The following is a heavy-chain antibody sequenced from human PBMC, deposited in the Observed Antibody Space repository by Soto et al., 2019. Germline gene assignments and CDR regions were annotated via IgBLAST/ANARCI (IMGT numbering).Heavy chain of an antibody. V-gene: IGHV5-10-1*01. CDR1: GYSFTSYW. D-gene: IGHD2-2*01. Sequence: GESLKISCKGSGYSFTSYWISWVRQMPGKGLEWMGRIDPSDSYTNYAQKFQGRVTITADKSTSTAYMELSSLRSEDTAVYYCARDRYCSSTSCKSNWFDPWGQGTLVTVS. CDR3: ARDRYCSSTSCKSNWFDP. CDR2: IDPSDSYT. J-gene: IGHJ5*02.